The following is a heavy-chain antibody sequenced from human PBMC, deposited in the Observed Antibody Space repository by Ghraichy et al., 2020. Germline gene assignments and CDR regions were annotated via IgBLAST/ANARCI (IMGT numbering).Heavy chain of an antibody. CDR3: ARGSTVVRFFYYDGMDV. CDR2: ITSSSRTK. V-gene: IGHV3-48*02. D-gene: IGHD4-23*01. Sequence: GESLNISCGGSGFTFSAYSMNWVRQSPGGGLEWVSYITSSSRTKSYADSVKGRFTISRDNAQNSLYLQMNSLRDEDTAVYYCARGSTVVRFFYYDGMDVWGQGTTVTVSS. J-gene: IGHJ6*02. CDR1: GFTFSAYS.